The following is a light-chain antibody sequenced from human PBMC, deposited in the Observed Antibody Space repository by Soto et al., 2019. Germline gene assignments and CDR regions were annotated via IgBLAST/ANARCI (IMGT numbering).Light chain of an antibody. CDR3: QQYNSYWT. J-gene: IGKJ1*01. Sequence: IQLTQSPSSLSSSLGDRVTLTCRASQSTSIYLNWYQPKAGNAPKLLIYSASNLQSGVPSRFSGSGSGTEFTLTISSMQPDDFATYYCQQYNSYWTFGQGTKVDIK. V-gene: IGKV1-5*01. CDR1: QSTSIY. CDR2: SAS.